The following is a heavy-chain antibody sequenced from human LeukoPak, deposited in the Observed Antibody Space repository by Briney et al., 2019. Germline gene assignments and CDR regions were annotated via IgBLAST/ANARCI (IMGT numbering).Heavy chain of an antibody. CDR1: GGSISSSSYY. Sequence: PSETLSLTCTVSGGSISSSSYYWGWIRQPPGKGLEWIGSIYYSGSTYYNPSLKSRVTISVDTSKNQFSLKLSSVTAADTAVYYCARHRAYYDSSVDGERWFDPWGQGTLVTVSS. V-gene: IGHV4-39*01. D-gene: IGHD3-22*01. CDR3: ARHRAYYDSSVDGERWFDP. CDR2: IYYSGST. J-gene: IGHJ5*02.